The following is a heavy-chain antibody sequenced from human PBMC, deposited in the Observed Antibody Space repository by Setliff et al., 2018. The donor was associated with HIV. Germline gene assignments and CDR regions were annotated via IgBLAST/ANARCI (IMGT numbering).Heavy chain of an antibody. CDR2: IIPILGSA. CDR3: ARLGSGWSDSYYYAMDI. D-gene: IGHD6-19*01. J-gene: IGHJ6*02. Sequence: SVKVSCKASGGTFNNYAISWVRQAPGQGLEWMGGIIPILGSANYVQKFQGRVTITADKSTSTVYMDLSSLRSDDTAVYFCARLGSGWSDSYYYAMDIWGQGTTVTVSS. CDR1: GGTFNNYA. V-gene: IGHV1-69*10.